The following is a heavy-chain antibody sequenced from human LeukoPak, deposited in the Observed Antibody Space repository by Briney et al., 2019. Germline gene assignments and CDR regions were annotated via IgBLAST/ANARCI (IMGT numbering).Heavy chain of an antibody. V-gene: IGHV1-69*13. J-gene: IGHJ4*02. CDR2: IIPIFGTA. CDR3: AREGRSGWTDGDLKFDY. Sequence: ASVEVSCKASGGTFSSYAMSWVRQAPGQGLEWMGGIIPIFGTANYAQKFQGRVTITADESTSTAYMELSSLRSEDTAVYYCAREGRSGWTDGDLKFDYWGQGTLVTVSS. CDR1: GGTFSSYA. D-gene: IGHD6-19*01.